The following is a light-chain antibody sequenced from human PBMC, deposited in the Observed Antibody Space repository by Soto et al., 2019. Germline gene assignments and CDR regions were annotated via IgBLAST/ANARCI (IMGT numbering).Light chain of an antibody. CDR1: QSISSW. CDR3: QQYNTYPRT. V-gene: IGKV1-5*01. CDR2: DAS. J-gene: IGKJ1*01. Sequence: IQVTQAPSALCAAVGGRVTITWRASQSISSWLAWYQQKPGKAPKLLIYDASSLESGVPSRFSRSGSGTQFTLTIRRLHPDDFPTYYCQQYNTYPRTFRQGTKVDI.